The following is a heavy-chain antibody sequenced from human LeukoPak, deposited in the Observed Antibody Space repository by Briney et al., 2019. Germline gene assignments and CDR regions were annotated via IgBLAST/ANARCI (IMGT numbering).Heavy chain of an antibody. J-gene: IGHJ5*02. CDR3: ARGMTTGPDP. CDR2: VYYNGST. Sequence: SETLSLTCTVSGGYISGYYWSWIRQPPGKGLEWIGEVYYNGSTSHNPSLKSRLTISVDTSKKQFSLNLSSVTAADTAVYYCARGMTTGPDPWGQGTLVTVSS. V-gene: IGHV4-59*01. CDR1: GGYISGYY. D-gene: IGHD4-17*01.